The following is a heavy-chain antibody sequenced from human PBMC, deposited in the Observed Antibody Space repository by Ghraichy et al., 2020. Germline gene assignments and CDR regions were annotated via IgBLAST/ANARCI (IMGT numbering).Heavy chain of an antibody. D-gene: IGHD6-13*01. Sequence: ESLNISCEGSGYDFKTYWIGWIRQMPGRGLEWMGVIFPGDSDVRYSPSFEGQVIISVDKSVNTAYLHWSSLKASDSAIYYCAKREWDSRSWGGYFDSWGQGTLVNVSS. J-gene: IGHJ4*02. CDR2: IFPGDSDV. CDR3: AKREWDSRSWGGYFDS. CDR1: GYDFKTYW. V-gene: IGHV5-51*01.